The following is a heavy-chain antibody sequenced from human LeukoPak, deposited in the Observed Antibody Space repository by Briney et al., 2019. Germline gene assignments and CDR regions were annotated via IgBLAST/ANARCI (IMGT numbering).Heavy chain of an antibody. D-gene: IGHD2-2*01. CDR1: GFTFSDYY. Sequence: GGSLRLSCAASGFTFSDYYMSWIRQAPGKGLEWVSAISGSGGSTYYADSVKGRFTISRDNSKNTLYLQMNSLRAEDTAVYYCAKGVPYQLATFFDYWGQGTLVTVSS. V-gene: IGHV3-23*01. CDR3: AKGVPYQLATFFDY. CDR2: ISGSGGST. J-gene: IGHJ4*02.